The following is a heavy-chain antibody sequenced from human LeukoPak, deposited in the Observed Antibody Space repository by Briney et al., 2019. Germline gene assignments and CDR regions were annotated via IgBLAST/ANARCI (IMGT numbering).Heavy chain of an antibody. CDR2: IYHSGST. CDR1: GYSISSGFY. D-gene: IGHD3-22*01. J-gene: IGHJ3*02. V-gene: IGHV4-38-2*02. Sequence: PSETLSLTCSVSGYSISSGFYWGWIRQPPGKGLEWIGSIYHSGSTYYSPSLKSRVTISIDTSKNQFSLKLSSVTAADTAVYYCARESYYDNNGYSHDAFDIWGQGTMVTVSS. CDR3: ARESYYDNNGYSHDAFDI.